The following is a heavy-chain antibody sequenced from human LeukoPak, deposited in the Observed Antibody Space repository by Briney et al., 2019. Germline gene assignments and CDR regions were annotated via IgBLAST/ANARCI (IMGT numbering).Heavy chain of an antibody. CDR1: GYTFTSYG. J-gene: IGHJ3*02. CDR2: ISAYNGNT. CDR3: ARDIDPIVVVPAAIPNDAFDI. D-gene: IGHD2-2*02. V-gene: IGHV1-18*01. Sequence: ASVKVSCTASGYTFTSYGISWVRQAPGQGLEWMGWISAYNGNTNYAQKLQGRVTMTTDTSTSTAYMELRSLRSDDTAVYYCARDIDPIVVVPAAIPNDAFDIWGQGTMVTVSS.